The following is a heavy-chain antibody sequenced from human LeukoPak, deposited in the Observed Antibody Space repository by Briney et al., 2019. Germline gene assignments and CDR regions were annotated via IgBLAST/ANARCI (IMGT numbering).Heavy chain of an antibody. V-gene: IGHV1-18*01. Sequence: ASVKVSCKTSGYTFTNYDIYWVRQAPGQGLECMGWISGYTGDTKYAQILQGRFTVTTDTSTSTAYMELRSLTYDDTIVYYCARAGYCGDGGCRGGSAFDVWGQGTLVTVSS. CDR1: GYTFTNYD. D-gene: IGHD2-15*01. J-gene: IGHJ4*02. CDR3: ARAGYCGDGGCRGGSAFDV. CDR2: ISGYTGDT.